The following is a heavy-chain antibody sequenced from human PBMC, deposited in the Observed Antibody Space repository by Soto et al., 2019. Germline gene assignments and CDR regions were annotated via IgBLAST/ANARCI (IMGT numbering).Heavy chain of an antibody. V-gene: IGHV3-9*01. CDR1: GFTFDDYA. CDR2: ISWNSGSI. CDR3: AKDRGQQLDAFDI. Sequence: GGSLRLSCAASGFTFDDYAMHWVRQAPGKGLEWVSGISWNSGSIGYADSVKGRFTISRDNAKNSLYLQMNSLRAEDTALYYCAKDRGQQLDAFDIWGQGTMVTVSS. D-gene: IGHD6-13*01. J-gene: IGHJ3*02.